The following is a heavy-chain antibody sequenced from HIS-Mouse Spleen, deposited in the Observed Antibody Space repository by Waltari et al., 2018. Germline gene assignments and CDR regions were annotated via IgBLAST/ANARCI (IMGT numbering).Heavy chain of an antibody. CDR2: IYSGGST. V-gene: IGHV3-53*02. CDR3: ARHYYYGSGSYYFDY. D-gene: IGHD3-10*01. Sequence: EVQLVETGGGLIQPGGSLRLSCAASCFTFIIHYMSWFPQAPGKGLEWVSVIYSGGSTYYADSVKGRFTISRDNSKNTLYLQMNSLRAEDTAVYYCARHYYYGSGSYYFDYWGQGTLVTVSS. J-gene: IGHJ4*02. CDR1: CFTFIIHY.